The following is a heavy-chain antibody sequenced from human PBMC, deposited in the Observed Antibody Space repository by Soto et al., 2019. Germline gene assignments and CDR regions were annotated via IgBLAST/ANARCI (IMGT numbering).Heavy chain of an antibody. V-gene: IGHV3-21*01. D-gene: IGHD3-10*01. CDR2: VSSSSSHI. CDR3: ARCMGYDGSGYAFFDS. J-gene: IGHJ4*02. CDR1: GFTFSGHT. Sequence: EVQLVESGGGLVKPGGSLRLSCAASGFTFSGHTINWVRQAPGKGLEWVSSVSSSSSHIYYADSVKGRFTVSRDNAEKSLYLQMNSLRAEDTAIYYCARCMGYDGSGYAFFDSWGQGTPVTVSS.